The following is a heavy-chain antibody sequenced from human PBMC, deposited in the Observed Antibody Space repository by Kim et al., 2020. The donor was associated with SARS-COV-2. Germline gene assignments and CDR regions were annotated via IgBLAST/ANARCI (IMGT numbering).Heavy chain of an antibody. Sequence: ASVKVSCKVSGYTLTELSMHWVRQAPGKGLEWMGGFDPEDGETIYAQKFQGRVTMTEDTSTDTAYMELSSLRSEDTAVYYCATMGIGVRGVIRDYWGQGTLVTVSS. CDR2: FDPEDGET. V-gene: IGHV1-24*01. CDR1: GYTLTELS. J-gene: IGHJ4*02. D-gene: IGHD3-10*01. CDR3: ATMGIGVRGVIRDY.